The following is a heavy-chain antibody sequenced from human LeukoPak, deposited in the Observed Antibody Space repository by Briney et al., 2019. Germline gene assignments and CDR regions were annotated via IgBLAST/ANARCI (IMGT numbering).Heavy chain of an antibody. CDR3: AKLYGVFDY. V-gene: IGHV4-39*07. CDR1: GGSISSSAYH. D-gene: IGHD3-3*01. CDR2: IHIGGST. J-gene: IGHJ4*02. Sequence: SETLSLTCTVSGGSISSSAYHWGWIRQPPGKGLEWIGSIHIGGSTYYNPSLKSRVTISVDTSKNQFSLKLSSVTAADTAVYYCAKLYGVFDYWGQGTLVTVSS.